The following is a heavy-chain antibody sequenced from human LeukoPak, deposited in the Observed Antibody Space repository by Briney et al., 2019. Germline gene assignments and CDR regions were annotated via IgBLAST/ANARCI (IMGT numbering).Heavy chain of an antibody. CDR3: AKDSRTIFGVVRGYYMDV. J-gene: IGHJ6*03. D-gene: IGHD3-3*01. CDR2: ISWNSGSI. Sequence: GGSLRLSCAASGFTFDDYAMHWVRQAPGKGLEWVSGISWNSGSIGYADSVKGRFTISRDNAKNSLYLQMNSLRAEDTALYYCAKDSRTIFGVVRGYYMDVWGKGTTVTVSS. V-gene: IGHV3-9*01. CDR1: GFTFDDYA.